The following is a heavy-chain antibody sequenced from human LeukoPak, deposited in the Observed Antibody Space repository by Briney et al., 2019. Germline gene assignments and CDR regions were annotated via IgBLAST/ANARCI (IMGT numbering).Heavy chain of an antibody. Sequence: ASAKVSCKASGYTFTSYDINWVRQAPGQGLEWMGWIDTNTGNPTYAQGLTGRFVFSLDTSVSTAYLQINSLKAEDTGEYFCARGYDSSGFFSDWGQGTLVTVSS. J-gene: IGHJ4*02. CDR3: ARGYDSSGFFSD. CDR2: IDTNTGNP. V-gene: IGHV7-4-1*02. D-gene: IGHD3-22*01. CDR1: GYTFTSYD.